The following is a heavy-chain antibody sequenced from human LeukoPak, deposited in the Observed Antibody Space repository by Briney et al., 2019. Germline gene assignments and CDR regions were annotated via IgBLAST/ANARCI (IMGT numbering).Heavy chain of an antibody. V-gene: IGHV4-61*05. CDR1: GGSISSSSYY. D-gene: IGHD1-26*01. J-gene: IGHJ4*02. CDR2: IYYSGST. CDR3: ASGSYYFDY. Sequence: PSETLSLTCTVSGGSISSSSYYWGWIRQPPGKGLEWIGYIYYSGSTKYNPSLKSRATISVGTSKNQFSLKLNSVTAADTAVYYCASGSYYFDYWGQGTLVTVSS.